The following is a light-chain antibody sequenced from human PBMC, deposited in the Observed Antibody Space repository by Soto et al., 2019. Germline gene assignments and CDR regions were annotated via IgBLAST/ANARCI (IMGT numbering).Light chain of an antibody. Sequence: DIQMTEAPSTLSASVADRVSFTCRASQSIDSWLAWYQQKPGKAHKLLMYKAYSLESGVPSRFSGSGSETEFTLTISSLQPDDFATYYCQHYKSYPWTFGQGTKV. CDR2: KAY. CDR1: QSIDSW. J-gene: IGKJ1*01. V-gene: IGKV1-5*03. CDR3: QHYKSYPWT.